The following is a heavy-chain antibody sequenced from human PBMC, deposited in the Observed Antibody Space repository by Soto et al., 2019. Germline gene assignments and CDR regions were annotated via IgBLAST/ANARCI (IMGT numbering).Heavy chain of an antibody. V-gene: IGHV3-20*01. CDR3: ARGDNNWFDP. CDR2: INWNGGST. Sequence: GGSLRLSCAASGFTFDDYGMSWVRQAPGKGLEWVSGINWNGGSTGYAESVKGRFTMSRDNAKNSLYLQMNSLRAEDTALYHCARGDNNWFDPWGQGTLVTVSS. J-gene: IGHJ5*02. CDR1: GFTFDDYG.